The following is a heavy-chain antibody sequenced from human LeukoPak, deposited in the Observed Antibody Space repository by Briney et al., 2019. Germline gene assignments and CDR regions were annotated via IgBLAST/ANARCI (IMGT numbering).Heavy chain of an antibody. CDR3: ARARFCSGGSCYSGDWFDP. V-gene: IGHV3-23*01. CDR1: GFTFTNYE. CDR2: ISGSGDSV. Sequence: GGSLRLSCAASGFTFTNYEMSWVRQAPGKGLEWLSSISGSGDSVFYADSVKGRFTISRDNSLNTLHLQMNSLRAAGTAVYYCARARFCSGGSCYSGDWFDPWGQGTQVTVSS. J-gene: IGHJ5*02. D-gene: IGHD2-15*01.